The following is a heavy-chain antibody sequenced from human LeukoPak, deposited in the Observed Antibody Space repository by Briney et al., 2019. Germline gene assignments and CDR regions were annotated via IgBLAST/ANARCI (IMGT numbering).Heavy chain of an antibody. V-gene: IGHV3-7*01. D-gene: IGHD2-15*01. CDR3: TSWSSCSSDNCQFNY. CDR2: TNEDGSDK. CDR1: GFSFSNYW. J-gene: IGHJ4*02. Sequence: GGSLRLSCEGSGFSFSNYWMSWVRQAPGKGLEWVAHTNEDGSDKYYVDSVKGRFTITRDNAKNSLYPEMGSLRAEDTAIFYCTSWSSCSSDNCQFNYWGQGTLVTVSS.